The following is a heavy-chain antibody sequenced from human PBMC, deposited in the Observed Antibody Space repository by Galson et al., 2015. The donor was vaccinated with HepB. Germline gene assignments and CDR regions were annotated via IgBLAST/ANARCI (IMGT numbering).Heavy chain of an antibody. D-gene: IGHD2-21*02. Sequence: SVKVSCKASGYTFNTYDIYWVRQAPGQRLECMGWINAGNGNTKYSQQFQGRVTITRDTSASTGYMELSSLNSEDTAVYYCARDISGVGDWQPNDAFDIWGQGTMVTVSS. CDR3: ARDISGVGDWQPNDAFDI. CDR2: INAGNGNT. J-gene: IGHJ3*02. V-gene: IGHV1-3*01. CDR1: GYTFNTYD.